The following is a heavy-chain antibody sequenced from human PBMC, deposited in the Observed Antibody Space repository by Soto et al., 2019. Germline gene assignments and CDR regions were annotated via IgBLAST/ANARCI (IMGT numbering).Heavy chain of an antibody. V-gene: IGHV2-5*02. CDR2: IYWDDDK. CDR3: AHAGDYDLLTFDH. J-gene: IGHJ4*02. D-gene: IGHD4-17*01. Sequence: QITLKESGPTLVRPAQTLTLTCDFSGFSLSTYHMGVAWIRQPPGKALEWLALIYWDDDKRYSPSLKDRLAISKDTSSNQVVLTITNIDPGDSATHFCAHAGDYDLLTFDHWGPGTLVTVSS. CDR1: GFSLSTYHMG.